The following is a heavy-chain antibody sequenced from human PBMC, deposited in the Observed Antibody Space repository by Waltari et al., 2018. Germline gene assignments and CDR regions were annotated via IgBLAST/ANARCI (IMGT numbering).Heavy chain of an antibody. Sequence: QVQLVQSGAEVKNPGSSVKVSCKASGGTFSSYAISWVRQAPGQGLEWMGGIIPIFGTANYAQKFQGRVTITTDESTSTAYMELSSLRSEDTAVYYCARDSKDRGDTGDAFDIWGQGTMVTVSS. CDR1: GGTFSSYA. D-gene: IGHD3-10*01. CDR2: IIPIFGTA. CDR3: ARDSKDRGDTGDAFDI. V-gene: IGHV1-69*05. J-gene: IGHJ3*02.